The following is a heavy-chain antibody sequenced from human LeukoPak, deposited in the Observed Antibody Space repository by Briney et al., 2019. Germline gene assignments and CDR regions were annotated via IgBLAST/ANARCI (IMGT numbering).Heavy chain of an antibody. Sequence: GGTLRLSCSASGFIFSTYGMSWVRQAPREGLEWVISISGSGSTTFYADSVKGRFTISRDNSKNMLYLQMTSLRAEDTAVYYCARDVTYYYGSGSYPDYWGQGTLVTVSS. CDR1: GFIFSTYG. CDR3: ARDVTYYYGSGSYPDY. J-gene: IGHJ4*02. D-gene: IGHD3-10*01. CDR2: ISGSGSTT. V-gene: IGHV3-23*01.